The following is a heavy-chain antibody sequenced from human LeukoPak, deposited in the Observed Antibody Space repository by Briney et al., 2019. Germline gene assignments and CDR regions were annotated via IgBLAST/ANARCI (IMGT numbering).Heavy chain of an antibody. CDR1: GFIVSSNY. D-gene: IGHD4-17*01. Sequence: GGSLRLSCAASGFIVSSNYMSWVRQAPGKGLEWVSVIYSGGSTYYADSVKGRFTISRDNSKNTLYLQMNSLRAEDTAVYYCARDVYGELFDYWGQGTLVTVSS. CDR2: IYSGGST. J-gene: IGHJ4*02. CDR3: ARDVYGELFDY. V-gene: IGHV3-53*01.